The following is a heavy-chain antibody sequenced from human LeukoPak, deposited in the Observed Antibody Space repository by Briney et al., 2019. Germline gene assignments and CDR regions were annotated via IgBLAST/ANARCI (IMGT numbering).Heavy chain of an antibody. V-gene: IGHV4-34*01. CDR3: ARGRRPLFPYYYASGSSFDP. J-gene: IGHJ5*02. CDR2: INHSGST. CDR1: GGSFSGYY. D-gene: IGHD3-10*01. Sequence: SETLSLTCAVYGGSFSGYYWSWIRQPPGKGLEWIGEINHSGSTNYNPSPKSRVTISVDTSKNQFSLNLSSVTAADTAVYYCARGRRPLFPYYYASGSSFDPWGQGTLVTVSS.